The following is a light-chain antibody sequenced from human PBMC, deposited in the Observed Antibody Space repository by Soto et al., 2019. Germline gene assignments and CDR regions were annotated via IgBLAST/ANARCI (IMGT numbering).Light chain of an antibody. Sequence: EIVLTQSAASLSLSPGERATLSYRASQSISSYLGWYQQKPGQAPRLLIYDASNRAAGIPARFSGSGSGTDFTLTISSLEPEDFAVYYCQQRSKWPLTFGGGTKVEIK. CDR3: QQRSKWPLT. CDR2: DAS. V-gene: IGKV3-11*01. J-gene: IGKJ4*01. CDR1: QSISSY.